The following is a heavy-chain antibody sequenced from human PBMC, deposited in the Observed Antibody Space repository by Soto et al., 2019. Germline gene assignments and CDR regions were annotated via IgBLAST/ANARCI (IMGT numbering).Heavy chain of an antibody. J-gene: IGHJ4*02. CDR1: GGTFSSYA. CDR2: IIPIFGTA. D-gene: IGHD5-18*01. Sequence: ASVKVSCKASGGTFSSYAISWVRQAPGQGLEWMGGIIPIFGTANYAQKFQGRVTITADESTSTAYMELSSLRSEDTAVYYCASSIQLWSYFDYWGQGTLVTSPQ. V-gene: IGHV1-69*13. CDR3: ASSIQLWSYFDY.